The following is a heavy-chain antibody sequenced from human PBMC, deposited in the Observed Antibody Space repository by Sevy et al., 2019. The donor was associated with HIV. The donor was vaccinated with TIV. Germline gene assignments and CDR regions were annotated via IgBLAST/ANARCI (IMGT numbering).Heavy chain of an antibody. D-gene: IGHD1-7*01. V-gene: IGHV3-21*06. Sequence: GGSLRLSCAASGFTFITYNMNWVRQAPGKGLEWVSSVSGSSNYIYYAESLKGRFIISRDNAKNTLYLQINSLRADDTAVYYCARGPTDGNYDYFDYWGQGTLVTVS. J-gene: IGHJ4*02. CDR2: VSGSSNYI. CDR1: GFTFITYN. CDR3: ARGPTDGNYDYFDY.